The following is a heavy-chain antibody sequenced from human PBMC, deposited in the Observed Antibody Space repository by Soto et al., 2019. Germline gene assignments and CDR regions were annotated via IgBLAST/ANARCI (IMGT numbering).Heavy chain of an antibody. CDR2: IYHSGST. D-gene: IGHD6-13*01. J-gene: IGHJ6*02. CDR3: ASGDGSSWYGMYYYYGMDV. Sequence: PSETLSLTCAVSGGSISSSNWWSWVRQPPGKGLEWIGEIYHSGSTNYNPSLKSRVTISVDKSKNQFSLKLSSVTAADTAVYYCASGDGSSWYGMYYYYGMDVWGQGTTVTVSS. CDR1: GGSISSSNW. V-gene: IGHV4-4*02.